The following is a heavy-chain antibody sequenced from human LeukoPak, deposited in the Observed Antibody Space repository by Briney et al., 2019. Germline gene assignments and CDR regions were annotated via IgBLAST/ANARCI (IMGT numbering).Heavy chain of an antibody. CDR3: VRDSSLIV. V-gene: IGHV3-74*01. Sequence: PGGSLRLSCAASGFTLSSHWIECVRQAPGKGLECVSRISPDGTYTHHADSVKGRFTISRDNAQNTLYLQMNILRAEDTALYYCVRDSSLIVWGQGTLVTVSS. J-gene: IGHJ4*02. D-gene: IGHD2-21*01. CDR1: GFTLSSHW. CDR2: ISPDGTYT.